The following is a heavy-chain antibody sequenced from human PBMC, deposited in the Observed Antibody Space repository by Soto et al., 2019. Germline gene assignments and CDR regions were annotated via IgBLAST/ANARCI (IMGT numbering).Heavy chain of an antibody. CDR2: IYHTGST. CDR1: GGSIRRSNW. D-gene: IGHD3-16*01. J-gene: IGHJ4*02. Sequence: SETLSLTCAVAGGSIRRSNWWTWVRQPPGKGLEWIGEIYHTGSTNYIPSVKSRVTISVDTSKNQFSLKLTSVTAADTAVYYCASLLGKWGQGTLVPVSS. V-gene: IGHV4-4*02. CDR3: ASLLGK.